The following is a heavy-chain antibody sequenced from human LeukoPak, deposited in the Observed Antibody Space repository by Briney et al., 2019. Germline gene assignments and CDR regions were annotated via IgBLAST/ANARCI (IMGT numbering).Heavy chain of an antibody. J-gene: IGHJ4*02. Sequence: GESLKISCKASGYSFTSYWIGWVRQMPGKGREWMGIIFPSDSDTRYSPSFQGQVTISADKSISTAYLQWSSLKASDTAIYYCARRRGIDYDYWGQGTLVTVSS. D-gene: IGHD5-12*01. CDR1: GYSFTSYW. V-gene: IGHV5-51*01. CDR2: IFPSDSDT. CDR3: ARRRGIDYDY.